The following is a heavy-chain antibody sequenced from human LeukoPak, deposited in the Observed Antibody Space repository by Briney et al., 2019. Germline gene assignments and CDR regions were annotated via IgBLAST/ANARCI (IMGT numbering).Heavy chain of an antibody. V-gene: IGHV4-30-4*01. J-gene: IGHJ4*02. CDR3: ARGDYDYVFDY. Sequence: SETLSLTCTVSGGSISSGDYYWSWIRQPPGKGLEWIGYIYYSGSTYYNPSLKSRVTISVDTSKDQFSLKLSSVTAADTAVYYCARGDYDYVFDYWGQGTLVTVSS. CDR2: IYYSGST. CDR1: GGSISSGDYY. D-gene: IGHD3-16*01.